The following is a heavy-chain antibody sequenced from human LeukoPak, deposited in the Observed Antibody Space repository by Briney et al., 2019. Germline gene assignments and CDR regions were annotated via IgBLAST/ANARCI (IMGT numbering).Heavy chain of an antibody. Sequence: SETLSLTCTVSGGSISSYYWNWIRQPPGKGLEWIGYIYYSGSTNYNPSLKSRVTISVDTSKNQFSLKLSSVTAADTAVYYCARDEGDILTGLDAFDIWGQGTMVTVSS. CDR3: ARDEGDILTGLDAFDI. V-gene: IGHV4-59*01. D-gene: IGHD3-9*01. CDR1: GGSISSYY. J-gene: IGHJ3*02. CDR2: IYYSGST.